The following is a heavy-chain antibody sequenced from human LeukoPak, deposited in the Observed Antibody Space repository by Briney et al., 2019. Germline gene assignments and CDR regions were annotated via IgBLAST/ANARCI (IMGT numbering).Heavy chain of an antibody. CDR3: ARDFEYYDILTGYYFRVFDY. D-gene: IGHD3-9*01. Sequence: GGSLRLSCAASGFTFSSYAMSWVRQDPGKGLEWVSAISTSGDTTYYADSVKGRFTISRDNAKNSLYLQMNSLRAEDTAVYYCARDFEYYDILTGYYFRVFDYWGQGTLVTVSS. CDR2: ISTSGDTT. J-gene: IGHJ4*02. CDR1: GFTFSSYA. V-gene: IGHV3-23*01.